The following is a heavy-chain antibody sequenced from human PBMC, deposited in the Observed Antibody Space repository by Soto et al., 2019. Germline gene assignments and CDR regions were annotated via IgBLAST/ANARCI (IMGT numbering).Heavy chain of an antibody. Sequence: SVKVSCKASGGTFSSYTISWVRQAPGQGLEWMGRIIPILDIANYAQKFQGRVTITADKSTITAYMELSSLTSEDTAVYYCATDPGAYISGWFDYWGQGALVTVSS. CDR2: IIPILDIA. CDR3: ATDPGAYISGWFDY. CDR1: GGTFSSYT. J-gene: IGHJ4*02. V-gene: IGHV1-69*04. D-gene: IGHD6-19*01.